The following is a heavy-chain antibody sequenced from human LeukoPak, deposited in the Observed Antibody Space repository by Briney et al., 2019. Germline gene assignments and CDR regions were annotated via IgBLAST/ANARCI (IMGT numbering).Heavy chain of an antibody. J-gene: IGHJ5*02. CDR1: GFTFSDHY. CDR2: TRNKANSYTT. V-gene: IGHV3-72*01. D-gene: IGHD6-19*01. CDR3: ASLIAVAGTPSGP. Sequence: GGSQRLSCAASGFTFSDHYMDWVRQAPGKGLEWVGRTRNKANSYTTEYAASVKGRFTISRDDSKNSLYLQMNSLKTEDTAVYYCASLIAVAGTPSGPWGQGTLVTVSS.